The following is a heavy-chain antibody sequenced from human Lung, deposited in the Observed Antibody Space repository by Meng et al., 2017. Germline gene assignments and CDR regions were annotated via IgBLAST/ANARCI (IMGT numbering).Heavy chain of an antibody. CDR2: ISYDGSNQ. CDR1: GFTFSRNA. D-gene: IGHD4-17*01. J-gene: IGHJ4*02. V-gene: IGHV3-30*01. Sequence: QVQLVESGGGVVQPGRSLRLSCAAPGFTFSRNAMHWVRHAPGKGLEWVAAISYDGSNQHYADSVKGRFTISRDNSENTLNLQMNSLRAEDTAVYYCARNNYGDYYFDYWGQGTLVTVSS. CDR3: ARNNYGDYYFDY.